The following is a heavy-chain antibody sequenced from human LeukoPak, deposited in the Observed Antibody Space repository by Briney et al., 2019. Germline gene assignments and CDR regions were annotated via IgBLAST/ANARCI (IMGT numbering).Heavy chain of an antibody. V-gene: IGHV4-34*01. CDR1: GGSFSGYY. D-gene: IGHD3-3*01. CDR3: ARGYYDFWSGYAIDY. Sequence: SETLSLTCAVYGGSFSGYYWSWIRQPPGKGLEWIGEINHSGSTNYNPSLKSRVTISVDTSKNQFSLKLSSVTAADTAVYYCARGYYDFWSGYAIDYWGQGTLVTVSS. CDR2: INHSGST. J-gene: IGHJ4*02.